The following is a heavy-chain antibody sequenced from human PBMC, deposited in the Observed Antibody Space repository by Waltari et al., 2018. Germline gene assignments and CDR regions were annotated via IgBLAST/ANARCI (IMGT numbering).Heavy chain of an antibody. D-gene: IGHD6-19*01. V-gene: IGHV4-61*09. CDR2: IYTSGST. J-gene: IGHJ4*02. CDR1: GGSISSGSYY. Sequence: QVQLQESGPGLVKPSQTLSLTCTVSGGSISSGSYYWSWLWQPAGKGLEWIGYIYTSGSTNYNPSLKSRVTISVDTSKNQFSLKLSSVTAADTAVYYCARDSSGWYGLSYWGQGTLVTVSS. CDR3: ARDSSGWYGLSY.